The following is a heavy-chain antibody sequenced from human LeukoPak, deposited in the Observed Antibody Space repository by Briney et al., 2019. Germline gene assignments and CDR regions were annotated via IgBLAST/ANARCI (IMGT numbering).Heavy chain of an antibody. J-gene: IGHJ4*02. CDR2: IWYDGSNK. D-gene: IGHD3-22*01. Sequence: PGGSLRLSCAASGFTFSSYGMHWVRHGPGRGLEWVAVIWYDGSNKYYADSVKGRFTISRDNSKNTLYLQMNSLRAEDTAVYYCAKEVGDSSGFDYWGQGTLVTVSS. CDR3: AKEVGDSSGFDY. V-gene: IGHV3-33*06. CDR1: GFTFSSYG.